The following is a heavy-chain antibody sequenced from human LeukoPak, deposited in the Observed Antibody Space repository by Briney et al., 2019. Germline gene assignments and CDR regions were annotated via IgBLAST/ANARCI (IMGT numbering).Heavy chain of an antibody. V-gene: IGHV1-2*02. J-gene: IGHJ5*02. D-gene: IGHD2-8*01. CDR1: GYTFTGYY. CDR3: ARGTRVKWGNRNWFDP. Sequence: ASVKVSCKASGYTFTGYYMHWVRQAPGRGLEWMGWINPNSGGTNYAQKFQGRVTMTRDTSISTAYMELSRLRSDDTAVYYCARGTRVKWGNRNWFDPWGQGTLVTVSS. CDR2: INPNSGGT.